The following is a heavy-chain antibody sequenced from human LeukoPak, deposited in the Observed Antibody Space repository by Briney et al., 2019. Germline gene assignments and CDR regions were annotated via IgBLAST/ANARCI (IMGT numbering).Heavy chain of an antibody. CDR2: INHSGST. CDR3: ARMNARYYYDSSGPRDWFDP. V-gene: IGHV4-34*01. CDR1: GGSFSGYY. J-gene: IGHJ5*02. D-gene: IGHD3-22*01. Sequence: SETLSLTCAVYGGSFSGYYWSWIRQPPGKGLEWIGEINHSGSTNYNPSLKSRVTISVDTSKNQFSLKLSSVTAADTAVYYCARMNARYYYDSSGPRDWFDPWGQGTLVTVSS.